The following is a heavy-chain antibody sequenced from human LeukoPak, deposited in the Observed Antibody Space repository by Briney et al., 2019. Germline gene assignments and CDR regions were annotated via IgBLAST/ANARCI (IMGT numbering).Heavy chain of an antibody. CDR3: ARGGRGSGHDF. CDR2: IYYSGTT. J-gene: IGHJ4*01. D-gene: IGHD5-12*01. V-gene: IGHV4-39*07. CDR1: GGSISRSCDY. Sequence: SETLSLTCTVSGGSISRSCDYRGWIRPPPGKGLEWVGSIYYSGTTYYNPSLKSRVTMSIDTSENQFSLKLSSVTAADTAVYYCARGGRGSGHDFWGQGTLVTVSS.